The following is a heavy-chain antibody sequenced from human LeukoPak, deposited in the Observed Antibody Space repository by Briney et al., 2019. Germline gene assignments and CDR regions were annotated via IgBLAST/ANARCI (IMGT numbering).Heavy chain of an antibody. Sequence: SETLSLTCTVSGGSISSGSYYWSWIRQPAGKGLEWIGRIYTSGSTNYNPSLKSRVTISVDTSKNQFSLKLSSVTAADTAVYYCARAGVTLSAFDIWGQRTMVTVSS. D-gene: IGHD4-23*01. CDR1: GGSISSGSYY. CDR3: ARAGVTLSAFDI. J-gene: IGHJ3*02. CDR2: IYTSGST. V-gene: IGHV4-61*02.